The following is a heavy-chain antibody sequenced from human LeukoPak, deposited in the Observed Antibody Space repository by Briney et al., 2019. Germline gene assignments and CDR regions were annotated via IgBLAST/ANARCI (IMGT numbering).Heavy chain of an antibody. CDR1: GGSISTSSYY. J-gene: IGHJ5*02. D-gene: IGHD3-9*01. CDR3: ARYSYDILTGYPKGWFDP. Sequence: SSETLSLTCTVSGGSISTSSYYWGWVRQPPGKGLEWIGNIFYSGSTYYSPSLKSRVTISLDTSRNQFSLKLNSVTAADTAVYYCARYSYDILTGYPKGWFDPWGQGTLVTVSS. CDR2: IFYSGST. V-gene: IGHV4-39*07.